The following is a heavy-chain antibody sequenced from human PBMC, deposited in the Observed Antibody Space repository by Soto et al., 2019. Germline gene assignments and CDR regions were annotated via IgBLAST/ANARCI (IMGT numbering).Heavy chain of an antibody. J-gene: IGHJ4*02. Sequence: SETLSLTCAVSGASINSGGYYWNWVRLLPGRGLEWIGYIYFTGNTYYNPSLESRVTISLDTPQNQFSLELNSVSAADTAVYYCVSCDAWGDLLANRGQAALVTVSS. V-gene: IGHV4-31*11. CDR2: IYFTGNT. CDR1: GASINSGGYY. D-gene: IGHD1-26*01. CDR3: VSCDAWGDLLAN.